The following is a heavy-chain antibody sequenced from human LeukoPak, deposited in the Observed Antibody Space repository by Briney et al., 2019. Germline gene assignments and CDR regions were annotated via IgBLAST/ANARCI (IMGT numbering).Heavy chain of an antibody. V-gene: IGHV4-34*01. CDR2: INHSGST. CDR3: ARGRRLLDY. J-gene: IGHJ4*02. D-gene: IGHD3-22*01. CDR1: GGSFSGYY. Sequence: SETLSLTCAVYGGSFSGYYWSWIRQPPGKGLEWIGEINHSGSTNYNPSLKSRVTISVDTSKNQFSLKLSSVTAADTAVYYCARGRRLLDYWGPGTLVTVSS.